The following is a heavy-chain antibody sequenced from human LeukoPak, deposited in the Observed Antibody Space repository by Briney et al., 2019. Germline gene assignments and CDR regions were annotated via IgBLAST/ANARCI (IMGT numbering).Heavy chain of an antibody. V-gene: IGHV4-39*07. CDR1: GDSISGSSYH. Sequence: TSETLSLTCIVSGDSISGSSYHWGWIRQPPGKGLEWVANIYYSGNTYYNPSLKSRVTISVDTSKNQFSLKLTSVTAADTAVYYCAGTYYYDNSAYQPFDFWGQGTLVTVSS. D-gene: IGHD3-22*01. CDR3: AGTYYYDNSAYQPFDF. J-gene: IGHJ4*02. CDR2: IYYSGNT.